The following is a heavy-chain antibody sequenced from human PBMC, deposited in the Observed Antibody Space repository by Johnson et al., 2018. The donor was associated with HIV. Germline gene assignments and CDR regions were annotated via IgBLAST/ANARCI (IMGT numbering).Heavy chain of an antibody. D-gene: IGHD5-18*01. CDR3: ARDQEYSYGYEGTVRAFDI. CDR1: GFPFSSYA. Sequence: QEQLVESGGGVVQPGRSLRLSCAASGFPFSSYAMHWVRQAPGKGLEWVAVISYDGSNRYYTESVKGRFTISRDNSENSLYLQMTSLRAEDTAVYYCARDQEYSYGYEGTVRAFDIWGQGTMVTVSS. V-gene: IGHV3-30*04. J-gene: IGHJ3*02. CDR2: ISYDGSNR.